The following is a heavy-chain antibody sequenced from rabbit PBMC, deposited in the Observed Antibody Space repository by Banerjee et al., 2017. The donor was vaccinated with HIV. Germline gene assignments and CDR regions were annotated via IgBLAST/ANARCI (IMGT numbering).Heavy chain of an antibody. V-gene: IGHV1S40*01. J-gene: IGHJ4*01. CDR1: GFSFNNKYV. CDR2: IGAGSSGST. CDR3: ARDLAGVIGWNFSL. Sequence: QSLEESGGDLVKPEGSLTLTCKASGFSFNNKYVMCWVRQAPGKGLEWIACIGAGSSGSTYYASWAKGRFTISKTSSTTVTLQMTSLTAVDTATYFCARDLAGVIGWNFSLWGPGTLVTVS. D-gene: IGHD4-1*01.